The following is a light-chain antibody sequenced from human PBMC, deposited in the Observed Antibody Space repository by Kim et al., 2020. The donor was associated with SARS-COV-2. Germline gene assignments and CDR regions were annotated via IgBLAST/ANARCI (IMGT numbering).Light chain of an antibody. Sequence: SAVESATLSCGASQSVRSNYLAWYQQKPGLAPRLLIYDASSRATGIPDRFSGRGSGTDFTLTISRLEPEDFAVYFCQQYGTSPLTFGGGTKVDIK. V-gene: IGKV3D-20*01. CDR3: QQYGTSPLT. J-gene: IGKJ4*01. CDR2: DAS. CDR1: QSVRSNY.